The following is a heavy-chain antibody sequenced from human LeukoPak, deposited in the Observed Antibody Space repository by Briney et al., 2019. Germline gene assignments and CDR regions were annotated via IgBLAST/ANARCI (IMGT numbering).Heavy chain of an antibody. CDR2: IYSGGST. V-gene: IGHV3-66*01. J-gene: IGHJ4*02. CDR3: ASYPGGPDPIY. Sequence: GGSLRLSCAASGFTVSSNYMSWVRQAPGKGLEWVSVIYSGGSTYYADSVKGRFTISRDNSKNTLYLQMNSLRAEDTAVYYCASYPGGPDPIYWGQGTLVTVSS. D-gene: IGHD3-10*01. CDR1: GFTVSSNY.